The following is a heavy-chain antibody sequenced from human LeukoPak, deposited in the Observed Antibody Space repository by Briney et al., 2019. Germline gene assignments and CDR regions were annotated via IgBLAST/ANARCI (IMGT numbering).Heavy chain of an antibody. CDR2: IYYSGST. CDR3: ARDHRPYQLLPKDTNWFDP. Sequence: SETLSLTCTVSGGSISSYYWSWIRQPPGKGLGWIGYIYYSGSTNYNPSLKSRVTISVDTSKNQFSLKLSSVTAADTAVYYCARDHRPYQLLPKDTNWFDPWGQGTLVTVSS. V-gene: IGHV4-59*01. J-gene: IGHJ5*02. CDR1: GGSISSYY. D-gene: IGHD2-2*01.